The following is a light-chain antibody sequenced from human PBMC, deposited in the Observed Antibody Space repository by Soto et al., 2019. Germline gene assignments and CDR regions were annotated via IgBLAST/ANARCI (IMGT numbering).Light chain of an antibody. CDR2: DAS. CDR1: QSISSW. J-gene: IGKJ1*01. Sequence: DIQVTRSPSTLSASVGDRVTFTCRASQSISSWLARYQQKPGRAPKLLIYDASTLESGVPSRFSGSGSGTEFTLTISRLQPDDFATYYCQQYNTYPWTFGQGTKVEIK. CDR3: QQYNTYPWT. V-gene: IGKV1-5*01.